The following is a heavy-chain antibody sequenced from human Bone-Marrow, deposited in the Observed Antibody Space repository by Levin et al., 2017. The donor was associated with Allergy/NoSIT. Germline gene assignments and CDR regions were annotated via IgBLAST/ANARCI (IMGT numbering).Heavy chain of an antibody. CDR1: GDSVSSNSAA. CDR2: TYYRSKWYN. CDR3: ARQYSSNIPLPYYYYYYGMDV. J-gene: IGHJ6*02. D-gene: IGHD6-13*01. Sequence: SETLSLTCAISGDSVSSNSAAWNWIRQSPSRGLEWLGRTYYRSKWYNDYAVSVKSRITINPDTSKNQFSLQLNSVTPEDTAVYYCARQYSSNIPLPYYYYYYGMDVWGQGTTVTVSS. V-gene: IGHV6-1*01.